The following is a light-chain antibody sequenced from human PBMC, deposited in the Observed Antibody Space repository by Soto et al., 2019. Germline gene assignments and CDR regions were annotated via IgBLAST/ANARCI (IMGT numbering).Light chain of an antibody. CDR3: SSYAGSNNFVI. V-gene: IGLV2-8*01. Sequence: QSALTQPPSASGSPGQSVTISCTGTSSDVGGYNFVSWYQQYPGKVPKLMIYEVSKRPSGVPDRFSGSKSGNTASLTVSGLQAEDEADYYCSSYAGSNNFVIFGGGTKLTVL. CDR1: SSDVGGYNF. J-gene: IGLJ2*01. CDR2: EVS.